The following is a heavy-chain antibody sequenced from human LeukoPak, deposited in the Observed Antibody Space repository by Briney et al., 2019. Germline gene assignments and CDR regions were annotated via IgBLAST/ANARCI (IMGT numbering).Heavy chain of an antibody. V-gene: IGHV3-7*04. J-gene: IGHJ3*02. Sequence: GGSLRLSCGASGFTLSRHCMSWVRQAPGKGLEWVAKIKENGNEKFYADSVKGRFTISRDSAKNSLFLQMDSLTVDDTAVYYCARDEEQLNIWGQGTMVTVS. D-gene: IGHD6-19*01. CDR2: IKENGNEK. CDR3: ARDEEQLNI. CDR1: GFTLSRHC.